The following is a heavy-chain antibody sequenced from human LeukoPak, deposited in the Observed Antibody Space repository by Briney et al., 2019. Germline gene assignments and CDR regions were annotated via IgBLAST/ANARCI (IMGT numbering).Heavy chain of an antibody. D-gene: IGHD2-21*02. V-gene: IGHV3-53*01. CDR2: IYSDDNT. J-gene: IGHJ6*03. CDR3: ARDSGDGDYTPDMDV. Sequence: GGSLRLSCAVSGFTVSNNYMNWVRQAPGKGLEWVSVIYSDDNTYYADSVKGRFTISRDNSKNTLYLQMNSLRAEDTAMYYCARDSGDGDYTPDMDVWGKGTTVTVSS. CDR1: GFTVSNNY.